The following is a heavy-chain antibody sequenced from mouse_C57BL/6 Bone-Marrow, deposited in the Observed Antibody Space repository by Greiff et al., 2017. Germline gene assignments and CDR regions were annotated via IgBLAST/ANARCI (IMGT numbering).Heavy chain of an antibody. CDR1: GYTFTDYY. D-gene: IGHD1-1*01. CDR2: IYPGSGNT. CDR3: ARSQTIYYSVFAY. V-gene: IGHV1-76*01. Sequence: QVQLKQSGAELVRPGASVKLSCKASGYTFTDYYINWVKQRPGQGLEWIARIYPGSGNTYYNEKFKGKATLTAEKSSSTAYMQLSSLTSEDSAVYFCARSQTIYYSVFAYWGQGTLVTVSA. J-gene: IGHJ3*01.